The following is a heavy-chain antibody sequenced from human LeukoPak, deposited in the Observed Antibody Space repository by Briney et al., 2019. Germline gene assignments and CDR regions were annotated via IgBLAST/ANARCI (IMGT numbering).Heavy chain of an antibody. CDR3: AKVRLRYFDWLSFFDY. CDR2: ISSSGGST. D-gene: IGHD3-9*01. V-gene: IGHV3-23*01. J-gene: IGHJ4*02. CDR1: GFTFSSYA. Sequence: GGSLRLSCAASGFTFSSYAMSWVRQAPGKGLEWVSAISSSGGSTYYADSVKGRFTISRDNSKNTLYLQVNSLRAEDTAVYYCAKVRLRYFDWLSFFDYWGQGTLVTVSS.